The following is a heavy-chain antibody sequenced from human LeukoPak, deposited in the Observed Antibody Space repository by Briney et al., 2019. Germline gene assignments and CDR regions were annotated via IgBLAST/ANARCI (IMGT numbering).Heavy chain of an antibody. CDR3: ARDGYQPLDVTYFQH. V-gene: IGHV1-18*01. CDR1: GYTFTSYG. J-gene: IGHJ1*01. Sequence: ASVKVSCKASGYTFTSYGISWMRQAPGQGLEWMGWISGYNGNTNYAQKLQGRVTMTTDTSTSTAYMEVRSLRSDDTAVYYCARDGYQPLDVTYFQHWGQGTLVTVSS. CDR2: ISGYNGNT. D-gene: IGHD2-2*01.